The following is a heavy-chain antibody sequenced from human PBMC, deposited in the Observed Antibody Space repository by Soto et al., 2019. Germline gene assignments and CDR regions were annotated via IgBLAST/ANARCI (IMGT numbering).Heavy chain of an antibody. Sequence: PGESLKISCKGSGYSFAGYWITWVRQKPGKGLEWMGRIDPSDSQTYYSPSFRGHVTISATKSITTVFLQWSSLRASDTAMYYCARQIYDSDTGPNFQYYFDSWGKGTQVTVSS. CDR2: IDPSDSQT. CDR1: GYSFAGYW. D-gene: IGHD3-22*01. J-gene: IGHJ4*02. V-gene: IGHV5-10-1*01. CDR3: ARQIYDSDTGPNFQYYFDS.